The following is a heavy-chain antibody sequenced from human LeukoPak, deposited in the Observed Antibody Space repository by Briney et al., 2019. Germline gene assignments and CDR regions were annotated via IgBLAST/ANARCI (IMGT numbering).Heavy chain of an antibody. D-gene: IGHD4-17*01. CDR3: ARTLLYGDQDY. CDR1: GFTFSSFA. Sequence: GGSLRLSCAASGFTFSSFALHWVRQAPGKGLEWVVVISYDGSNKYYADSVKGRFTISRDNSKNTLYLQMNSLRAEDTAVYYCARTLLYGDQDYWGQGTLVTVSS. J-gene: IGHJ4*02. CDR2: ISYDGSNK. V-gene: IGHV3-30*14.